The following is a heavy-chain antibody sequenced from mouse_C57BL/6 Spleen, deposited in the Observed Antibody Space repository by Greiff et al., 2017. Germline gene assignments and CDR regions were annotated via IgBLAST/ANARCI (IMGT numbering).Heavy chain of an antibody. J-gene: IGHJ2*01. CDR2: LDPSDSYT. CDR3: ARWDYSKADD. V-gene: IGHV1-69*01. CDR1: GYTFTSYW. Sequence: QVQLQQPGAELVMPGASVKLSCKASGYTFTSYWMHWVKQRPGPGLEWIGELDPSDSYTNYNQQFKGKSTLTVDKSSSTAYMQLSSLTSDDSAVYYCARWDYSKADDWGQGTTLTVSS. D-gene: IGHD2-5*01.